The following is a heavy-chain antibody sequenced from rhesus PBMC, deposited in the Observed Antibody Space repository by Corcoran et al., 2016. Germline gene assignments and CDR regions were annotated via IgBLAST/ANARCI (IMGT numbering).Heavy chain of an antibody. CDR1: GGSIRPIY. CDR3: ASLPNWVDY. J-gene: IGHJ4*01. CDR2: IDSSGST. Sequence: QVQLQESGPGLVKPSETLSLTCPVSGGSIRPIYWSWVRPAPGKGLEWIGRIDSSGSTYYNPSLKSRVTLSVDTSKNQFSLKLSSVTAADTAVYYCASLPNWVDYWGQGVLVTVSS. D-gene: IGHD7-45*01. V-gene: IGHV4S11*01.